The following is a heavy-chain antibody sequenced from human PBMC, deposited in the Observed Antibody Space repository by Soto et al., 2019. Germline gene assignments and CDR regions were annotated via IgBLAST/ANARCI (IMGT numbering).Heavy chain of an antibody. J-gene: IGHJ4*02. CDR1: GFTFSSSR. D-gene: IGHD1-1*01. V-gene: IGHV3-74*01. CDR3: STLGVPHLESRDY. Sequence: EVQLVESGGGLVQPGGSLRLSCAASGFTFSSSRMHWVRQVPGKGLVWVSHIKGDGSDTSYAESVKGRFTVSRDNAKDTLYLQMNNLRAEDTALYYCSTLGVPHLESRDYWGQGTLVTVSS. CDR2: IKGDGSDT.